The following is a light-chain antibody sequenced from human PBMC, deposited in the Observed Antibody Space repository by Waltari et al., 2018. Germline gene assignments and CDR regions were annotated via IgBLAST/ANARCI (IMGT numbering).Light chain of an antibody. CDR2: AND. V-gene: IGLV1-51*02. CDR1: NSNIGNNY. J-gene: IGLJ3*02. CDR3: GTWDSSLSAVV. Sequence: QSVLTQPPSVSAAPGQKVTVPCSGSNSNIGNNYVSWYQQLPGTAPKLIIYANDERPSGTPDRFSASKSATSATLAITGLQTGDEADYYCGTWDSSLSAVVFGGGTKLTVL.